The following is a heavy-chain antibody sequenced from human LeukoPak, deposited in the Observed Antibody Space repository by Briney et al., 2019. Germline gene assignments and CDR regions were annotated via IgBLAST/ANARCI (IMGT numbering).Heavy chain of an antibody. V-gene: IGHV4-59*02. J-gene: IGHJ4*02. Sequence: SETLSLTCTVSGATVNSYHWTWIRQPPGKGLEGIGFISYNGTTNYNPSLKSRVTISLDTSKNQFSLHLRSVTAADTAVYFCARGGGYDFWSAYYFPAWGQGALVAVSS. CDR3: ARGGGYDFWSAYYFPA. CDR2: ISYNGTT. D-gene: IGHD3/OR15-3a*01. CDR1: GATVNSYH.